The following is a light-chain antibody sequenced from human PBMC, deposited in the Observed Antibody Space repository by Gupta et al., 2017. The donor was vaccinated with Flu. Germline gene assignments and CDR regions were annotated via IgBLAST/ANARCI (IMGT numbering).Light chain of an antibody. Sequence: DIQMTQSPSTLSASVGDRVTITCRASQSITNWLAWYQQKPGKAPKLLIYKASSLESGVPSRFSGSGSETEFTLTSSSLQPDDFATDYCKQYTGSFGKGTKLEIK. CDR2: KAS. CDR3: KQYTGS. J-gene: IGKJ2*01. V-gene: IGKV1-5*03. CDR1: QSITNW.